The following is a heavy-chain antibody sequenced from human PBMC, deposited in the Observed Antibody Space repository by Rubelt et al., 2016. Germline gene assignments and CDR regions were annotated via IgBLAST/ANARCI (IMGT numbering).Heavy chain of an antibody. D-gene: IGHD3-3*01. J-gene: IGHJ3*02. CDR1: GGSISSSSYY. CDR3: ARDPFGAFDI. Sequence: QLQLQQSGPGLVKPSETLSLTCTVSGGSISSSSYYWGWIRQPPGKGLEWIGSIYYSGSTYYNPSLKSRVTNSVEKSKNQFSLQLNSVTPEDTAVYYCARDPFGAFDIWGQGTMVTVSS. CDR2: IYYSGST. V-gene: IGHV4-39*07.